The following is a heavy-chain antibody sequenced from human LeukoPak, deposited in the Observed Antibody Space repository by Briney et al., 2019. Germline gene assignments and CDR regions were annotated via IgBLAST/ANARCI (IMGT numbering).Heavy chain of an antibody. CDR3: ARGIVGATKTHYFDY. CDR1: GYTFTSYG. Sequence: ASVRVSCKASGYTFTSYGISWVRQAPGQGLEGMGWISAYNGNTNYAQKLQGRVTMTTDTSTSTAYMELRSLRSDDTAVYYCARGIVGATKTHYFDYWGQGTLVTVSS. D-gene: IGHD1-26*01. J-gene: IGHJ4*02. CDR2: ISAYNGNT. V-gene: IGHV1-18*01.